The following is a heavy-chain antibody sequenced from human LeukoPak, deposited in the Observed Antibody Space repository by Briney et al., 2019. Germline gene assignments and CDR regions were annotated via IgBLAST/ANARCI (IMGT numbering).Heavy chain of an antibody. CDR3: ARDPGSSSFDL. D-gene: IGHD6-13*01. CDR2: INQDASVR. J-gene: IGHJ4*02. CDR1: GFSFSTYW. V-gene: IGHV3-7*01. Sequence: GSLRLSCAASGFSFSTYWMSWVRQTPAKGLEFVANINQDASVRNYMDSLKGRCTISRDNAKKAVYLEINSLRADDTAVYYCARDPGSSSFDLWGQGALVTVSS.